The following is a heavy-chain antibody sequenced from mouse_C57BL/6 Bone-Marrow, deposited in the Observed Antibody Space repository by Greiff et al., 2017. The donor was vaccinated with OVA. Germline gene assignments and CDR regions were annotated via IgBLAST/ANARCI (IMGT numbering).Heavy chain of an antibody. J-gene: IGHJ3*01. D-gene: IGHD2-4*01. Sequence: VQGVESGPGLVQPSQSLSITCTVSGFSLTSYGVHWVRQSPGKGLEWLGVIWSGGSTDYNAAFISRLSISKDNSKSQVFFKMNSLQADDTAIYYCARTQDDYDDGFAYWGQGTLVTVSA. CDR3: ARTQDDYDDGFAY. CDR2: IWSGGST. V-gene: IGHV2-2*01. CDR1: GFSLTSYG.